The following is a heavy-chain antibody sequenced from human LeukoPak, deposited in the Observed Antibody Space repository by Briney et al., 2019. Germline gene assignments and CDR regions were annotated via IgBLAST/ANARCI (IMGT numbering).Heavy chain of an antibody. Sequence: PGGSLRLSCAASGFTFSGYAMSWVRQAPGKGLEWVSSISGNGGSTYYADSVKGRFTISRDNSKNTLYLQTNSLRAEDTAVYYCAKDWGGDYRPFDYWGQGTLVTVSS. V-gene: IGHV3-23*01. CDR3: AKDWGGDYRPFDY. CDR2: ISGNGGST. D-gene: IGHD3-3*01. CDR1: GFTFSGYA. J-gene: IGHJ4*02.